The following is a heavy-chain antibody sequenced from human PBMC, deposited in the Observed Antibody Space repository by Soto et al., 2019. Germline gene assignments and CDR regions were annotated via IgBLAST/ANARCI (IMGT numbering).Heavy chain of an antibody. CDR2: INPSGGST. D-gene: IGHD2-15*01. J-gene: IGHJ6*02. Sequence: ASVKVSCKASGYTFTSYYMHWVRQAPGQGLEWMGIINPSGGSTSYAQKFQGRVTMTRDTSTSTVYMELSSLRSEDTAVYYCAGGLNYCSGGSCYSGFPYCMDVWGQGTTVTVSS. CDR3: AGGLNYCSGGSCYSGFPYCMDV. CDR1: GYTFTSYY. V-gene: IGHV1-46*01.